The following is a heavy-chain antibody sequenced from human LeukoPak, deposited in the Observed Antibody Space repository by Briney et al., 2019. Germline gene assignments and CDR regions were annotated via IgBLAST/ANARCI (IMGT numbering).Heavy chain of an antibody. Sequence: ASVKVSCKVSGYTLTELSMHWVRQAPGKGLEWMGGFDPEDGETIYGQKFQGRVTMTEDTSTDTAYMELSSLRSEDTAVYYCATDRDGRAHGTGNYYYYYGMDVWGQGTTVTVSS. D-gene: IGHD2-8*02. CDR2: FDPEDGET. V-gene: IGHV1-24*01. CDR1: GYTLTELS. J-gene: IGHJ6*02. CDR3: ATDRDGRAHGTGNYYYYYGMDV.